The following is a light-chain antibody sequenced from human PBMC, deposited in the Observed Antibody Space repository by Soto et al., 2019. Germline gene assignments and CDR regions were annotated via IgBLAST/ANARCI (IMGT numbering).Light chain of an antibody. V-gene: IGKV1D-12*01. CDR2: GAS. J-gene: IGKJ5*01. CDR1: QDISKW. CDR3: HQTNSFPIT. Sequence: DIQITQSPSSVSASVGDTVTITCRASQDISKWFAWYRQKPGRAPDLLIYGASTLQPGVPSRFSGSGTGTHFTLTITNLQPDDFGIYFCHQTNSFPITFGQGSRLDIK.